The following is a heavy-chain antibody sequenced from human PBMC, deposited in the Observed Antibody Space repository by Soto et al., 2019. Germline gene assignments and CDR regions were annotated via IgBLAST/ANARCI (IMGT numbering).Heavy chain of an antibody. Sequence: QLQLQESGPGLVKPSETLSLTCTVSGGSISSSSYYWGWIRQPPGKGLEWIGSIYYSGSTYYNPSLKSRVTLSVDTSKNQFPLKLSSVTAAHTPLYYCALTGTYYYDSSGYPPYWGQGTLVTVSS. CDR3: ALTGTYYYDSSGYPPY. CDR1: GGSISSSSYY. CDR2: IYYSGST. J-gene: IGHJ4*02. V-gene: IGHV4-39*01. D-gene: IGHD3-22*01.